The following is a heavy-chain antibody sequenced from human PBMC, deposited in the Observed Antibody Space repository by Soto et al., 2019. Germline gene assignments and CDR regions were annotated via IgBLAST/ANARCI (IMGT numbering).Heavy chain of an antibody. CDR2: IYYSGST. CDR3: ARWSTNYYDSSNYFDY. CDR1: GGSISSSSYY. D-gene: IGHD3-22*01. Sequence: SETLSLTCTVSGGSISSSSYYWGWIRQPPGKGLEWIGSIYYSGSTYYNPSLKSRVTISVDTSKNQFSLKLSSVTAADTAVYYCARWSTNYYDSSNYFDYWGQGTLVTVSS. V-gene: IGHV4-39*01. J-gene: IGHJ4*02.